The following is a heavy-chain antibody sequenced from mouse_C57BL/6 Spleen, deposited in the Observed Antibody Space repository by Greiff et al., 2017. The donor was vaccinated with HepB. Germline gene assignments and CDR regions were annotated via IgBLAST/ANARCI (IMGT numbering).Heavy chain of an antibody. CDR2: INPNNGGT. V-gene: IGHV1-26*01. CDR3: ARSRGRGFAY. D-gene: IGHD3-3*01. CDR1: GYTFTDYY. J-gene: IGHJ3*01. Sequence: EVQLQQSGPELVKPGASVKISCKASGYTFTDYYMNWVKQSHGKSLEWIGDINPNNGGTSYNQKFKGKATLTVDKSSSTAYMELRSLTSEDSAVYYWARSRGRGFAYWGQGTLVTVSA.